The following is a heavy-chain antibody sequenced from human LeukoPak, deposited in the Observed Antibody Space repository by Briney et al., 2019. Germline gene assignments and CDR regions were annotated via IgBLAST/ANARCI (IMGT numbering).Heavy chain of an antibody. J-gene: IGHJ3*02. D-gene: IGHD3-16*01. CDR1: GFTFSTYE. CDR2: ISSGGATI. CDR3: GASRQYVGAFDI. Sequence: GGSLRLSCAASGFTFSTYELYWVRQAPGKGLEWISYISSGGATIKYADSVRGRFTISRDDGRESLYLQMNSLRVEDTAIYYCGASRQYVGAFDIWGQGTLVSVSS. V-gene: IGHV3-48*03.